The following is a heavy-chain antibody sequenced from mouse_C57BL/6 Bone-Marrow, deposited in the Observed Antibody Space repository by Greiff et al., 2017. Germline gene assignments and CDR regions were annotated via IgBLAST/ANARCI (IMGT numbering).Heavy chain of an antibody. Sequence: EVQLQQSGAELVRPGASVKLSCTASGFNINDDYMHWVQQRPGQGLEWIGWIDPANGATDYAAKFSGKATITADTSSNTACLQLSSLTSEYTAVYYCTRFLCAMDYWGKGTSVTVSS. CDR2: IDPANGAT. D-gene: IGHD6-1*01. CDR3: TRFLCAMDY. V-gene: IGHV14-4*01. J-gene: IGHJ4*01. CDR1: GFNINDDY.